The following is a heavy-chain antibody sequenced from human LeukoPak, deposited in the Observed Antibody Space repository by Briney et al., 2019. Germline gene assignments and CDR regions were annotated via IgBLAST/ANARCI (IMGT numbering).Heavy chain of an antibody. D-gene: IGHD6-13*01. CDR3: ARGSSSSSWYRGHYYYYGMDV. V-gene: IGHV3-7*01. CDR1: GFTFSSYW. CDR2: LKQDGSEK. Sequence: GGSLRLSCAASGFTFSSYWMSWVRRAPGKGLEWVANLKQDGSEKYYVDSVKGRFTISRDNAKNSLYLQMNSLRAEDTAVYYCARGSSSSSWYRGHYYYYGMDVWGQGTTVTVSS. J-gene: IGHJ6*02.